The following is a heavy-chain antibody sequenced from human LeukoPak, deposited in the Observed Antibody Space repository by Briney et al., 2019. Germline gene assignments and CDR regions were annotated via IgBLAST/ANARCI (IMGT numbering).Heavy chain of an antibody. CDR3: ARDTKDY. Sequence: PGGSLKLSCAASGFIFSNYEMNWVRQAPGKGLKWISYITTTGDRVQYADSVKGRFTVSRDNAKNSLYLQMNSLRVEDTGVYYCARDTKDYWGQGTRVTVSS. CDR2: ITTTGDRV. J-gene: IGHJ4*02. V-gene: IGHV3-48*03. D-gene: IGHD2-8*01. CDR1: GFIFSNYE.